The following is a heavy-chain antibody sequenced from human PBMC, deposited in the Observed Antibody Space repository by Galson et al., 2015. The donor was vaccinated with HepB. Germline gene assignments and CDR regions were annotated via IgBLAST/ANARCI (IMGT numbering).Heavy chain of an antibody. V-gene: IGHV3-7*01. J-gene: IGHJ4*02. CDR2: IKQDGSEK. D-gene: IGHD3-22*01. CDR1: AFPFSGFL. Sequence: SLRLSCAASAFPFSGFLMSWVRQPPGKGLEWVATIKQDGSEKYYVDSVKGRFVISRDNATNSLYLQLNNLRAEDTAVYYCATLRTYESRGYDYDFWGQGTLVTVSS. CDR3: ATLRTYESRGYDYDF.